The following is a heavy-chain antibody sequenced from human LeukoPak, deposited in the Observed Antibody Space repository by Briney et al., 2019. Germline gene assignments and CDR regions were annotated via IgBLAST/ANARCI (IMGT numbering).Heavy chain of an antibody. V-gene: IGHV3-23*01. CDR3: AKAEGYSTGWFSY. J-gene: IGHJ4*02. Sequence: PGGSLRLSCAASGFSFSTYTMSWVRQAPGKGLEWVSGVSGSGDNTYYADSVKGRFTVSRDISKDTLYLQMNDLRAEDTAVYYCAKAEGYSTGWFSYWGQGTLVTVSS. D-gene: IGHD6-19*01. CDR1: GFSFSTYT. CDR2: VSGSGDNT.